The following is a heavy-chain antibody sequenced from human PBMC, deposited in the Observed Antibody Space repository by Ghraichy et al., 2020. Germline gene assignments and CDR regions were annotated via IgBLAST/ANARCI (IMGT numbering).Heavy chain of an antibody. V-gene: IGHV4-4*09. CDR2: IYTSGST. CDR3: ARLKPEQWLFSVLN. CDR1: GGSISSYY. J-gene: IGHJ4*02. Sequence: SETLSLTCTVSGGSISSYYWSWIRQPPGKGLEWIGYIYTSGSTNYNPSLKSRVTISVDTSKNQFSLKLSSVTAADTAVYYCARLKPEQWLFSVLNWGQGTLVTVSS. D-gene: IGHD6-19*01.